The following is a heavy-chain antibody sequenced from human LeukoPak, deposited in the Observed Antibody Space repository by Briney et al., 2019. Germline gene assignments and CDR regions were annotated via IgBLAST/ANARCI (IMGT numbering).Heavy chain of an antibody. J-gene: IGHJ4*02. CDR3: ARDGYSYGFGY. CDR2: IYYSGST. D-gene: IGHD5-18*01. CDR1: GGSISSYY. V-gene: IGHV4-59*01. Sequence: SETLSLTCTVSGGSISSYYWSWIRPPPGKRLEWIGYIYYSGSTNDNPSLKSRVTITVDTSKNQFSLKLSSVTAADTGVYYCARDGYSYGFGYWGQGTLVTVSS.